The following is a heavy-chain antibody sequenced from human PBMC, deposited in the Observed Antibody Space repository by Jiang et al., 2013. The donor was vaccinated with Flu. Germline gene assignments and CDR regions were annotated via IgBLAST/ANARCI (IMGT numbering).Heavy chain of an antibody. CDR1: GGSISGYY. CDR2: IYTSGST. CDR3: ARDPRGSGSYYSASDL. D-gene: IGHD3-10*01. V-gene: IGHV4-4*07. Sequence: LVKPSETLSLTCTVSGGSISGYYWSWIRQPAGKELEWIGRIYTSGSTNYNPSLESRVTMSADTSKNQFSLKLTSVTAADTAVYYCARDPRGSGSYYSASDLWGRGTLVTVSS. J-gene: IGHJ2*01.